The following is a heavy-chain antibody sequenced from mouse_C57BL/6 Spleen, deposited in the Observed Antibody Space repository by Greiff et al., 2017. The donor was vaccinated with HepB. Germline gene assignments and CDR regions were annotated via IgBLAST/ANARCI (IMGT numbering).Heavy chain of an antibody. J-gene: IGHJ4*01. CDR1: GYTFTDYY. V-gene: IGHV1-19*01. Sequence: VQLQQSGPVLVKPGASVKMSCKASGYTFTDYYMNWVKQSHGKSLEWIGVINPYNGGTSYNQKFKGKATLTVDKSSSTAYMELNSLTSEDSAVYYCAIPPYAMDYWGQGTSVTVSS. CDR3: AIPPYAMDY. CDR2: INPYNGGT.